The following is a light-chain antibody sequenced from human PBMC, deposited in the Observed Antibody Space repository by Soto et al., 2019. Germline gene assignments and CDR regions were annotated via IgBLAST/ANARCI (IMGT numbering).Light chain of an antibody. Sequence: QAVVTHPPAVSEAPGQRVTISCTGGSSNIGAGYEAHWYQQVPGTAPKLLIYENNNRPSVVPDRFSGSKSGTSASLAITGLQAEDEAEYYCQSYDSSLSGYVFGTGTKLTVL. CDR3: QSYDSSLSGYV. V-gene: IGLV1-40*01. CDR2: ENN. CDR1: SSNIGAGYE. J-gene: IGLJ1*01.